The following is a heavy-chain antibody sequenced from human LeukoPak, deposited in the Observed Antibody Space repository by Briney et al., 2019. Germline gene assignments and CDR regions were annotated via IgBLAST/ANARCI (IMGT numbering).Heavy chain of an antibody. V-gene: IGHV3-7*01. D-gene: IGHD1-26*01. J-gene: IGHJ5*02. CDR1: GFTFSTYW. CDR3: TREDRVGGSLDA. CDR2: MNQDGSGR. Sequence: GGSLRLSCTASGFTFSTYWMSWVRQAPGKGQEWVASMNQDGSGRHYSDSVKGRFTISRDNAKNSVSLQMNSLRVEDTALYYCTREDRVGGSLDAWGQGTLVTVSS.